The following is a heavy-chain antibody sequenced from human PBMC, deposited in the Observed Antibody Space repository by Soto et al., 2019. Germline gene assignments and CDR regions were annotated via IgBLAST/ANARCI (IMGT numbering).Heavy chain of an antibody. CDR2: IIPILGIA. CDR1: GGTFSSYT. Sequence: QVQLVQSGAEVKKPGSSVKVSCKASGGTFSSYTISWVRQAPGQGLEWMGRIIPILGIANYAQKFQGRGTITADKSTSTAYMELSSLRSEDTAVYYCARVTEGIVVVPERFPLHYYYYMDVWGKGTTVTVSS. V-gene: IGHV1-69*02. D-gene: IGHD2-2*01. CDR3: ARVTEGIVVVPERFPLHYYYYMDV. J-gene: IGHJ6*03.